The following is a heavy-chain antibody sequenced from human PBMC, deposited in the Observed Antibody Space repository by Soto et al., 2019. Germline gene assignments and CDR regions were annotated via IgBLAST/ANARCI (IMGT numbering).Heavy chain of an antibody. J-gene: IGHJ6*02. Sequence: ASVKVSCKASGYTFSGHYMHWIRQAPGQGPEWLGWINANSGDTDRAPKFQGRVTMTRDTSTSTVYMEPSSLRSEDTAVYYCARDYYDGTGYSGYYYYGMDVWGQGTTVTVSS. CDR3: ARDYYDGTGYSGYYYYGMDV. CDR2: INANSGDT. D-gene: IGHD3-22*01. V-gene: IGHV1-2*02. CDR1: GYTFSGHY.